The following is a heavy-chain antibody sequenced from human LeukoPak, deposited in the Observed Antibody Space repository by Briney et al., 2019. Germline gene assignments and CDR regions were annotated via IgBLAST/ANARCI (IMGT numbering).Heavy chain of an antibody. D-gene: IGHD3-3*01. J-gene: IGHJ4*02. V-gene: IGHV1-2*02. CDR3: ARGDTIFDAGSLDY. CDR2: INPNSGGT. Sequence: ASVKVSFKASGYTFTFYYMHWVRQAPGHGLEWMGGINPNSGGTNYAQKFQGRVTMTSDTSISTAYMELSRLRSDDTAVYYCARGDTIFDAGSLDYWGQGTLVTVSS. CDR1: GYTFTFYY.